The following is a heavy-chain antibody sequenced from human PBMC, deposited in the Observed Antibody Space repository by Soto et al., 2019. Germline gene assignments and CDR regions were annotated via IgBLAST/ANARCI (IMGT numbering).Heavy chain of an antibody. CDR3: AREWNVLLWFGELSGWFDP. Sequence: GASVKVSCKASGYSFTSYDINWVRQATGQGLEWMGWMNPNSGNTGYAQKFQGRVTMTRNTSISTAYMELSSLRSEDTAVYYCAREWNVLLWFGELSGWFDPWGQGTLVTVSS. CDR2: MNPNSGNT. J-gene: IGHJ5*02. V-gene: IGHV1-8*01. CDR1: GYSFTSYD. D-gene: IGHD3-10*01.